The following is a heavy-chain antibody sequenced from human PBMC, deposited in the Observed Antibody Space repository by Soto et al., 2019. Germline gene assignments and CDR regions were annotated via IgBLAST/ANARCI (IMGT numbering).Heavy chain of an antibody. Sequence: GGSLRLSCAASGFTFTNYAMSWVRQAPGKGLEWVSAISGSGGTIYHTDTVKGRFTISRDNSKNTLYLQMNSLRAEDTAVYYCAKVPAAWCSTTTCQVFDFWGQGTLVTVS. V-gene: IGHV3-23*01. CDR2: ISGSGGTI. J-gene: IGHJ4*02. CDR1: GFTFTNYA. D-gene: IGHD2-2*01. CDR3: AKVPAAWCSTTTCQVFDF.